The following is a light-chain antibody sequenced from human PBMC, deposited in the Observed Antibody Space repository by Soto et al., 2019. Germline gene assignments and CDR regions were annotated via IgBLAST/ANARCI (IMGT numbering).Light chain of an antibody. CDR1: QTVSSAY. CDR2: GAS. J-gene: IGKJ2*01. V-gene: IGKV3-20*01. Sequence: PGERATLSCRTSQTVSSAYLAWYKQKPGQAPRLLIYGASSRATGIPDRFSGSGSGTDFTLTISRLEPEDSAVYYCQQYGSSPLHSFGQGTKLEIK. CDR3: QQYGSSPLHS.